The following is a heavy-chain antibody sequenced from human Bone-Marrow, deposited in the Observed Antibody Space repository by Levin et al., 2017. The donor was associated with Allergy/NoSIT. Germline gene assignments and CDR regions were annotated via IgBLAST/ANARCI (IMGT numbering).Heavy chain of an antibody. CDR2: MYYGGNT. Sequence: SSETLSLTCTVSGAPINVGTYAWSWIRQHPGKGLDWIGHMYYGGNTYYNPSLQSRVSISVDASNNHLTLRLTSVTAADTAVYYCARLFSGISPLRYFDFWGRGTLVTVSS. V-gene: IGHV4-31*03. D-gene: IGHD1-26*01. J-gene: IGHJ2*01. CDR1: GAPINVGTYA. CDR3: ARLFSGISPLRYFDF.